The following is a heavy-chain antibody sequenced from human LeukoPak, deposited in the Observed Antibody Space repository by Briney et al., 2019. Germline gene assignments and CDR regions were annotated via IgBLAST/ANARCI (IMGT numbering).Heavy chain of an antibody. V-gene: IGHV4-39*07. J-gene: IGHJ4*02. CDR3: ARVSGRLYSSSWYFDY. Sequence: PSETLSLTCTVSGGSISSSSYYWGWIRQPPGKGLEWIGCIYYTGSTYYNPSLKSRVTISVDTSKNQFSLKLSSVTAADTAVYYCARVSGRLYSSSWYFDYWGQGTLVTVSS. CDR1: GGSISSSSYY. D-gene: IGHD6-13*01. CDR2: IYYTGST.